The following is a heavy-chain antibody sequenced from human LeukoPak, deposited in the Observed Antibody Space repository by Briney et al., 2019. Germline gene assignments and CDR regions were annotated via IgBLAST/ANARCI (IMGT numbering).Heavy chain of an antibody. V-gene: IGHV3-21*01. D-gene: IGHD2-2*01. Sequence: GGTLRLTCAASKLTFSSYGMKWVRQAPGKGQERVSSISQGSSFIYYADPVKGRFTISRDNAKNSLYLQMNSLRAEDTAVYYCAREFEYCSSTSCYGDWFDPWGQGTLVTVSS. J-gene: IGHJ5*02. CDR1: KLTFSSYG. CDR3: AREFEYCSSTSCYGDWFDP. CDR2: ISQGSSFI.